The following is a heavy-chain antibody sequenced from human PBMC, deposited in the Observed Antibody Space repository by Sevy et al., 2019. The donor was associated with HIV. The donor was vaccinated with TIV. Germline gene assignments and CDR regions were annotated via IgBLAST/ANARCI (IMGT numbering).Heavy chain of an antibody. CDR2: ISGSGTRT. Sequence: GGSLRLSCAVSGFSFDSYGMTWVRQAPGKGLEWVSAISGSGTRTYYADSVKGRFIISRDNSKNTLDLQMNSLRAEDTDIYYGAKGGGGHYEPDEITYYFYYYNMDVWGKGTTVTVSS. CDR1: GFSFDSYG. CDR3: AKGGGGHYEPDEITYYFYYYNMDV. D-gene: IGHD3-22*01. V-gene: IGHV3-23*01. J-gene: IGHJ6*03.